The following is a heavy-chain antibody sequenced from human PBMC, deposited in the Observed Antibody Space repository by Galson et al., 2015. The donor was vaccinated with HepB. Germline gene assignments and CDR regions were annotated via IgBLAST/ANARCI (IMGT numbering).Heavy chain of an antibody. V-gene: IGHV3-74*01. CDR1: GFTFSKSW. CDR3: ASLVAYYCFGMDV. Sequence: SLRLSCAASGFTFSKSWMYWVRQAPGKGLVWVSRINSDGSSTTYADSVKGRFTVSRDNAKNTLSLYMNSLRVEDTAVYYCASLVAYYCFGMDVWGEGPTVTVSS. D-gene: IGHD2-15*01. CDR2: INSDGSST. J-gene: IGHJ6*04.